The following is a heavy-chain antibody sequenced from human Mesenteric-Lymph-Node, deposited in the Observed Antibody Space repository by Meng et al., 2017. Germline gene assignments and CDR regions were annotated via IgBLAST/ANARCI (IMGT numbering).Heavy chain of an antibody. V-gene: IGHV1-69*13. CDR1: GGTFSSYA. CDR3: ARGGAGTHWFDP. J-gene: IGHJ5*02. CDR2: IIPIFGTA. D-gene: IGHD6-19*01. Sequence: SVKVSCKASGGTFSSYAISWVRQAPGQGLERMGGIIPIFGTANYAQKFQGRVTITADESTSTAYMELSSLRSEDTAVYYCARGGAGTHWFDPWGQGTLVTVSS.